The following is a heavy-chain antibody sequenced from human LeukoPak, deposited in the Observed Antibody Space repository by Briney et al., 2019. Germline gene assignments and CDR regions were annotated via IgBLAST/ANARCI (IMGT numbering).Heavy chain of an antibody. CDR1: GFTFSSYG. Sequence: GGSLRLSCAASGFTFSSYGMHWVRQAPGKGLEWVAVISYDGGNKYYADSVKGRFTISRDNSKNTLYLQMNSLRAEDTAVYYCARGFGSSGYYPYYFDYRGQGTLVTVSS. V-gene: IGHV3-30*03. CDR2: ISYDGGNK. J-gene: IGHJ4*02. D-gene: IGHD3-22*01. CDR3: ARGFGSSGYYPYYFDY.